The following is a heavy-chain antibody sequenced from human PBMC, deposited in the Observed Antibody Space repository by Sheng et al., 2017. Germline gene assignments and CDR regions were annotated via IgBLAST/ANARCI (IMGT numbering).Heavy chain of an antibody. D-gene: IGHD4-17*01. CDR2: ISGSGGST. CDR1: GFTFSSYA. Sequence: EVQLVESGGGLVQPGGSLRLSCAASGFTFSSYAMSWVRQAPGKGLEWVSAISGSGGSTYYADSVKGRFTISRDNSKNTLYLQMNSLRAEDTAVYYCAKESLLRWPLYLGYMDVWGQGTTVTVSS. V-gene: IGHV3-23*04. J-gene: IGHJ6*03. CDR3: AKESLLRWPLYLGYMDV.